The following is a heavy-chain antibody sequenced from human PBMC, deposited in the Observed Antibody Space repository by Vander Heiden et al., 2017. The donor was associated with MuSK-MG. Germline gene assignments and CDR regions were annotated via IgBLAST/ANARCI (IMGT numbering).Heavy chain of an antibody. CDR2: IFYSGTT. D-gene: IGHD3-22*01. J-gene: IGHJ4*02. V-gene: IGHV4-59*11. CDR3: ARYPNFYDTSGYQLDD. CDR1: GSISGHY. Sequence: GSISGHYWCWIRQPPGKELQWLGYIFYSGTTTYNPSLRGRVNISIDTSKSQFSLKLRSVTAADTAVYYCARYPNFYDTSGYQLDDWGQGILVTVSP.